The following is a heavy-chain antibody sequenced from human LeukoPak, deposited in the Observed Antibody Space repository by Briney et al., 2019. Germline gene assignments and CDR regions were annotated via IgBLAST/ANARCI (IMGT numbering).Heavy chain of an antibody. CDR1: GFTFSSYE. J-gene: IGHJ4*02. V-gene: IGHV3-48*03. CDR2: ISGSGSTI. CDR3: ARVGIGWRRERAFFDY. Sequence: PGGSLRLSCAASGFTFSSYEMNWVRQAPGKGLEWVSYISGSGSTIYYADSVKGRFTISRDNAKNSLYLQMNSLRAEDTAVYYCARVGIGWRRERAFFDYWGQGTLVTVSS. D-gene: IGHD1-26*01.